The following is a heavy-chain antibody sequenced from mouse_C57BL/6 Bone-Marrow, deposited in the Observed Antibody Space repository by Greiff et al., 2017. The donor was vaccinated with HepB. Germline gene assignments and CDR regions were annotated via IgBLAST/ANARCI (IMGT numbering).Heavy chain of an antibody. Sequence: VQLQQSGPELVKPGASVKISCKASGYAFSSSWMNWVKQRPGKGLEWIGRIYPGDGDTNYNGKFKGKATLTADKSSSTAYMQLSSLTSEDSAVYFCARSLYYYGSSWGFAYWGQGTLVTVSA. J-gene: IGHJ3*01. V-gene: IGHV1-82*01. CDR2: IYPGDGDT. D-gene: IGHD1-1*01. CDR3: ARSLYYYGSSWGFAY. CDR1: GYAFSSSW.